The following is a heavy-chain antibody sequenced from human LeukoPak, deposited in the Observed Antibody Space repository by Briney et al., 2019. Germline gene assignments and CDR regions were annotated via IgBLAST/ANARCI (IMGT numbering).Heavy chain of an antibody. J-gene: IGHJ4*02. CDR1: GGSFSGYY. V-gene: IGHV4-34*01. D-gene: IGHD3-22*01. Sequence: SETLSLICAVYGGSFSGYYWSWIRQPPGKGLEWIGEINHSGSTNYNPSLKSRVTISVDTSKNQFSLKLSSVTAADTAVYYCATLRTPYYYDSSGPRDYWGQGTLVTVSS. CDR2: INHSGST. CDR3: ATLRTPYYYDSSGPRDY.